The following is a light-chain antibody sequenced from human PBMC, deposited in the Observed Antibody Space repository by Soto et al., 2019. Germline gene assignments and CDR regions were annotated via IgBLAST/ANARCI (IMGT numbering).Light chain of an antibody. V-gene: IGKV3-20*01. CDR3: QQYGRSQT. CDR1: QSDSSSY. J-gene: IGKJ1*01. CDR2: GAS. Sequence: EIVLTQSPGTLSLSPGERATLSCRASQSDSSSYLAWYQQKPGQAPRLLIYGASSRATGIPDRFSGNGYGTAFTLTISRLAPEDFAVYYCQQYGRSQTFGQGTKVDIK.